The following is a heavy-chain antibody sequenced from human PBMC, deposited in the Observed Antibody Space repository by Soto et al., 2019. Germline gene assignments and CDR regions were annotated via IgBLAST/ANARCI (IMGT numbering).Heavy chain of an antibody. V-gene: IGHV4-4*02. CDR3: ARVGTRLNTGTFDY. J-gene: IGHJ4*02. CDR1: SGSISSSNW. CDR2: IYHSGST. D-gene: IGHD2-2*01. Sequence: TSETLSLTCAVSSGSISSSNWWSWVRQPPGKGLEWIGEIYHSGSTNYNPSLKSRVTISVDKSKNQFSLKLSSVTAADTAVYYCARVGTRLNTGTFDYWGQGTLVTVSS.